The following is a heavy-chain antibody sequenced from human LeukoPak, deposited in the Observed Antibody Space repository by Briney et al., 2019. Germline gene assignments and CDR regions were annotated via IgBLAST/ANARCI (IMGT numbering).Heavy chain of an antibody. V-gene: IGHV5-51*01. CDR2: IYPGDSDT. D-gene: IGHD3-22*01. CDR3: ARHEVYYYDSSGSDY. Sequence: GEALKISRKGSGYSFTSYWIGWVRHLPGKSLEWMGIIYPGDSDTRYSPSFQGQVTISADKSISTAYLQWSSLKASDTAMYYCARHEVYYYDSSGSDYWGQGTLVTVSS. CDR1: GYSFTSYW. J-gene: IGHJ4*02.